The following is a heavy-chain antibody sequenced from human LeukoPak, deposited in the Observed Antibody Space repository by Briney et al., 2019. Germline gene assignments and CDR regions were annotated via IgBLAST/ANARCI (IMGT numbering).Heavy chain of an antibody. V-gene: IGHV4-59*08. D-gene: IGHD6-13*01. CDR2: IYYSGST. CDR3: ARQVWQQLASSFDY. J-gene: IGHJ4*02. Sequence: SETLSLTCTVSSGSVNSYYWSWIRQPPGKGLEWIGYIYYSGSTNYNPSLKSRVTISVDTSKNQFSLKLSSVTAADTAVYYCARQVWQQLASSFDYWGQGTLVTVSS. CDR1: SGSVNSYY.